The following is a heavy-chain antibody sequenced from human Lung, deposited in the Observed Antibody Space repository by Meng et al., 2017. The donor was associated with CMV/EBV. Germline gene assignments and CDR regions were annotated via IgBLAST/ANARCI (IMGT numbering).Heavy chain of an antibody. CDR2: IIPILDVT. V-gene: IGHV1-69*04. D-gene: IGHD2-2*01. Sequence: SVXVSXXASGGASTSYTINWVRQAPGQGFEWMGRIIPILDVTNYAQKFQGRVTITADKSTATAYLELGSLRSDDTAVYYCATDTCFYASCYVGSFHHYFYGMDVWGQGXTVTVSS. CDR3: ATDTCFYASCYVGSFHHYFYGMDV. J-gene: IGHJ6*02. CDR1: GGASTSYT.